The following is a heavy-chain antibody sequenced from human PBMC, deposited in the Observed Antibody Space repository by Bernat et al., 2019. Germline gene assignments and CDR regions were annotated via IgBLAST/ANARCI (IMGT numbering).Heavy chain of an antibody. Sequence: QVQLVQSGAEVKKPGASVRVSCKASGYTFTSYGFSCVRQAPGQGLEWMGWISTYNGNTNYAQKLQDRVTMTTDTSTSTAYLKLRRLRSDDTAMYYCARDVGIAAAGFYFDYWGQGTLVTVSS. D-gene: IGHD6-13*01. J-gene: IGHJ4*02. CDR3: ARDVGIAAAGFYFDY. V-gene: IGHV1-18*01. CDR1: GYTFTSYG. CDR2: ISTYNGNT.